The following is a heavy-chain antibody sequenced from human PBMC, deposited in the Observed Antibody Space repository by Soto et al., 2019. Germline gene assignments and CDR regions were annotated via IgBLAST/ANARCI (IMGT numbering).Heavy chain of an antibody. J-gene: IGHJ4*02. Sequence: VQLVESGGGVVQPGKSLRLSCAASGFSFSRYGLHWVRQAPGKGLEWVSAISGSGGSTYYADSVKGRFTISRDNSKNTLYLQMNSLRAEDTAVYYCAKFGRIVGATAPFDYWGQGTLVTVSS. D-gene: IGHD1-26*01. V-gene: IGHV3-23*04. CDR1: GFSFSRYG. CDR2: ISGSGGST. CDR3: AKFGRIVGATAPFDY.